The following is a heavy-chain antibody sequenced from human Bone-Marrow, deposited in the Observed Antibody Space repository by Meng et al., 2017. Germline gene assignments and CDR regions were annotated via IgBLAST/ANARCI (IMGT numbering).Heavy chain of an antibody. CDR2: INASTGGT. J-gene: IGHJ6*02. Sequence: ASVKVSCKACGYTFTDYYMHWVRQAPGQGLEWMGWINASTGGTNYAQKFQGRVTITRNTSISTAYMELSSLRSEDTAVYYCAILGNYYYYGMDVWGQGTTVTVSS. V-gene: IGHV1-2*02. CDR1: GYTFTDYY. D-gene: IGHD3-16*01. CDR3: AILGNYYYYGMDV.